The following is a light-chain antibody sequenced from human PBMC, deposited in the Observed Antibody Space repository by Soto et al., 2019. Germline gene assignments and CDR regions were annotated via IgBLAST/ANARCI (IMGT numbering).Light chain of an antibody. V-gene: IGKV1-5*03. Sequence: DIQMTQSPSFLSASVGDRVSISCRANQSISSWLAWYQQKPGKAPKLLIYKASSLESGVPSRFSGIGSGTDFTLNISSLQPDDFATYYCQQNYRATPWTFGQGTKVDI. CDR3: QQNYRATPWT. CDR1: QSISSW. CDR2: KAS. J-gene: IGKJ1*01.